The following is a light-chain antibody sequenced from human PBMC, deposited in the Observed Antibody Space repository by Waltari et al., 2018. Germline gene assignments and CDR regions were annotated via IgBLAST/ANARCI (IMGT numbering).Light chain of an antibody. Sequence: SSDLTQDPAVSVALGQTVRITCQGAILRTYYGNWCRQKPGQPPDIVIYGKNNRPSGIPDRFSASSSGNTASLIITGAQAEDEADYYCSSRELSGHVVFGGGTRLTVL. J-gene: IGLJ2*01. CDR3: SSRELSGHVV. V-gene: IGLV3-19*01. CDR1: ILRTYY. CDR2: GKN.